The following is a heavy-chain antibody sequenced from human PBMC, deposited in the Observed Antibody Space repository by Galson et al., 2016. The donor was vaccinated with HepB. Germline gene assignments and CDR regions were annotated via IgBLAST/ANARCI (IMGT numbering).Heavy chain of an antibody. J-gene: IGHJ4*02. CDR3: AEDPFNFSYKDFDN. Sequence: SVKVSCKASGYPFSAYGITWVRQAPGQGLEWLGWISAYNGDTHYGQKFHGRGTMTTDTSTNTAYMELRSLTSDDTAVYYCAEDPFNFSYKDFDNWGQGTLVTVSS. V-gene: IGHV1-18*04. CDR2: ISAYNGDT. D-gene: IGHD5-18*01. CDR1: GYPFSAYG.